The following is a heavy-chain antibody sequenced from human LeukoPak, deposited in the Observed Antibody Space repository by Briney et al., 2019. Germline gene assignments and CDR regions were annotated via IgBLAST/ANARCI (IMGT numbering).Heavy chain of an antibody. J-gene: IGHJ4*02. D-gene: IGHD3-3*02. CDR3: ARAISSWERNHFDN. CDR1: GDSVSRNSAA. Sequence: SQTLSLTCAISGDSVSRNSAAWNWIRQSPSRGLEWLVRTYSRSKWYYDYAVSVKSRITINPDTSKNQFSLQLNSVTPEDTAVYYCARAISSWERNHFDNWGQGTLVTVSS. CDR2: TYSRSKWYY. V-gene: IGHV6-1*01.